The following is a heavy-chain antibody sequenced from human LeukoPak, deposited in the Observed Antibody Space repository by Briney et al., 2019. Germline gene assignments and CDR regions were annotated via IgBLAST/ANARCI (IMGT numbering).Heavy chain of an antibody. CDR2: IKKDGSEK. J-gene: IGHJ4*02. CDR1: GFTFSNYG. V-gene: IGHV3-7*01. CDR3: ARDLSGVTGYTYGRGIDY. D-gene: IGHD5-18*01. Sequence: GGSLRLSCAASGFTFSNYGMHWVRQAPGKGLEWVANIKKDGSEKYYVDSVKGRFTISRDNAKTSLYLQMNSLRAEDTAVYYCARDLSGVTGYTYGRGIDYWGQGTLVTVSS.